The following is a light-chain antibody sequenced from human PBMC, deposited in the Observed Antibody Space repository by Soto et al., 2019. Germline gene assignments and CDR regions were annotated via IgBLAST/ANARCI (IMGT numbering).Light chain of an antibody. V-gene: IGLV2-14*01. CDR1: SSDIGAYNY. CDR2: EVT. CDR3: SSFSSAIAFV. J-gene: IGLJ1*01. Sequence: QLVLTQPASVSGSPGQSITISCTGTSSDIGAYNYVSWYQQHPGKAPKLMIYEVTNRPSGISNRFSGSRSGNTASLSISGLQAEDEADYYCSSFSSAIAFVFGTGTKLTVL.